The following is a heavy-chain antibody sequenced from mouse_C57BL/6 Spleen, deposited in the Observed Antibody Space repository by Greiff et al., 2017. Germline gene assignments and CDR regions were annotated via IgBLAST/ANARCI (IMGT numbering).Heavy chain of an antibody. J-gene: IGHJ2*01. D-gene: IGHD1-1*01. CDR1: GYAFSSYW. V-gene: IGHV1-80*01. CDR2: IYPGDGDT. Sequence: VQLQQSGAELVKPGASVKISCKASGYAFSSYWMNWVKQRPGKGLEWIGQIYPGDGDTNYNGKFKGKATLTADKSSSPAYMQLSSLTSEDSAVYFCARSNYYGSSYPYYFDYWGQGTTLTVSS. CDR3: ARSNYYGSSYPYYFDY.